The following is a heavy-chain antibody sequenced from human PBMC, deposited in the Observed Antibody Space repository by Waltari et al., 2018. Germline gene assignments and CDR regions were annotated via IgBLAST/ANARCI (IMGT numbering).Heavy chain of an antibody. CDR1: GFTFSSYA. J-gene: IGHJ4*02. V-gene: IGHV3-23*03. Sequence: EVQLLESGGGLVQPGGSLRLSCAASGFTFSSYAMSWVRQAPGKGLEWVSVIYSGGSTYYADSGKGRFTISRDNSKNTLYLQMNSLRAEDTAVYYCAKDGYSSSWYPTTFDYWGQGTLVTVSS. CDR2: IYSGGST. CDR3: AKDGYSSSWYPTTFDY. D-gene: IGHD6-13*01.